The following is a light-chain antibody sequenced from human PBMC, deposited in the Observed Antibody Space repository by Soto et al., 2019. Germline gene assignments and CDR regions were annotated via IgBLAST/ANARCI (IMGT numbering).Light chain of an antibody. V-gene: IGKV3-15*01. CDR1: QSVGTT. Sequence: EIFMTQSPATLSVAPGEKVTLSCRASQSVGTTLAWYQQKPGQAPSLLIRGASTRATGVPARFSGSGSGTEFTLTLSRLQSDDFAIYSCQQYSASPTFGGGTTLEIK. CDR3: QQYSASPT. CDR2: GAS. J-gene: IGKJ4*02.